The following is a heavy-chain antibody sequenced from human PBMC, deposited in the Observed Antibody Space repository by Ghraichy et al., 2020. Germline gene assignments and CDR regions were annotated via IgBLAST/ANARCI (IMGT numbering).Heavy chain of an antibody. D-gene: IGHD6-13*01. CDR2: ISAGAGTNT. J-gene: IGHJ4*02. CDR3: AREHTSTWFLFDY. Sequence: LSLTCAASVFTFGPYAMGWVRQAPGKGLEWVATISAGAGTNTFFGGSVEGRFPISRDTSQNTVYLQMNSLRAGDTAVYYCAREHTSTWFLFDYWGQGTLVTVSS. CDR1: VFTFGPYA. V-gene: IGHV3-23*01.